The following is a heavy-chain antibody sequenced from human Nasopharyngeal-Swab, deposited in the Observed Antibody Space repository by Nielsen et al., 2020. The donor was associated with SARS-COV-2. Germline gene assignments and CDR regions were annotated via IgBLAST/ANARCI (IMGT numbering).Heavy chain of an antibody. CDR2: IRSKPNNYAT. Sequence: GESLKISCAASGFTFSGSAMHWVRQASGKGPEWVGRIRSKPNNYATAYAASVKGRFTISRDDSKNTAFLQMNSLKTEDTAMYYCASGGGSVYCSSTTCWDAFDIWGQGTMVTVSS. V-gene: IGHV3-73*01. D-gene: IGHD2-2*01. CDR1: GFTFSGSA. CDR3: ASGGGSVYCSSTTCWDAFDI. J-gene: IGHJ3*02.